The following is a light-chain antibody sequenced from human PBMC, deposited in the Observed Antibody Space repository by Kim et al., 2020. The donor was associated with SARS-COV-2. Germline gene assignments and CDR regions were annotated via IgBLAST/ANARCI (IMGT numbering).Light chain of an antibody. CDR3: SSYTSSSVV. CDR1: SSDVGSYNR. CDR2: EVS. Sequence: QSALTQPPSVSGSPGQSVTISCTGTSSDVGSYNRVSWYQQPPGTAPKLMIYEVSKRPSGVPDRFSGSKSGNTASLTISGLQAEDEADYYCSSYTSSSVVFGGGTQLTVL. J-gene: IGLJ2*01. V-gene: IGLV2-18*02.